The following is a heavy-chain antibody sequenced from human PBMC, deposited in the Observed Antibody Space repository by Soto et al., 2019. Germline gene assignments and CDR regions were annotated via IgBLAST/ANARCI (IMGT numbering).Heavy chain of an antibody. Sequence: EVQVVEWGGGLEQPGRSLRLSCAASGFSFDDYAMHWVRQAPGKGLEWVSCISWNSGNIVYSDSVKGRFTISRENAKNSLYLKMNSLRAEDTALYYCTKGSSTSCFSPLDHWGQGTLVTVSS. CDR3: TKGSSTSCFSPLDH. V-gene: IGHV3-9*01. CDR2: ISWNSGNI. J-gene: IGHJ4*02. CDR1: GFSFDDYA. D-gene: IGHD2-2*01.